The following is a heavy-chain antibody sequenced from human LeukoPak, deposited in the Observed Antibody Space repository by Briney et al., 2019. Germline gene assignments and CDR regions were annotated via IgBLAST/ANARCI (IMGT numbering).Heavy chain of an antibody. D-gene: IGHD5-12*01. J-gene: IGHJ5*02. CDR3: VRTYDENPLGWFDP. CDR2: ISINGGST. Sequence: GGSLRLSCSASGTAFRTYAMHWVRQPPGKGLYYVSAISINGGSTYYADSVRGRFTISGDNSKDTLYLQMSSLRPDDTAVYYCVRTYDENPLGWFDPWGQGTLVTVSS. CDR1: GTAFRTYA. V-gene: IGHV3-64D*06.